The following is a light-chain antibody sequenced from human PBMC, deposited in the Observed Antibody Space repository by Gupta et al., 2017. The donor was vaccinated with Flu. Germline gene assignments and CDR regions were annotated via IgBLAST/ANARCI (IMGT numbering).Light chain of an antibody. CDR3: QQYKNWQRT. CDR2: GAS. J-gene: IGKJ1*01. CDR1: QSVSIN. Sequence: IVMTQSPATLPVSPGERVTLSCRASQSVSINIAWYQQKPGQAPRLLLFGASTRATGIPERFSGSGSGTDFTLTINSLRSEDFAVYYCQQYKNWQRTFGQGTKVE. V-gene: IGKV3-15*01.